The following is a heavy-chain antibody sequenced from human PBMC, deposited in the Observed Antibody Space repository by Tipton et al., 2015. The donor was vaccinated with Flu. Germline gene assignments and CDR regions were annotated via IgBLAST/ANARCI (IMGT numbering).Heavy chain of an antibody. CDR3: VRAIAAVGAY. D-gene: IGHD6-13*01. CDR2: INQDGSEK. Sequence: GSLRLSCVGSGFTFSDYWISWVRQAPGKGLEWVANINQDGSEKYYVDSVTGRFTISRDNPKNSVFLQMNSLRVEDTAVYFCVRAIAAVGAYWGQGTVVTVSS. J-gene: IGHJ4*02. V-gene: IGHV3-7*01. CDR1: GFTFSDYW.